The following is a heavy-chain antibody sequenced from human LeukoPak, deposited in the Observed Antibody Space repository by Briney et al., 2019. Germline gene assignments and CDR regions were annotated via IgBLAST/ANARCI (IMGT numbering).Heavy chain of an antibody. CDR1: GFTFSSYA. CDR3: ARDQSYDSSGSWLQH. CDR2: ISYDGSNK. J-gene: IGHJ1*01. D-gene: IGHD3-22*01. Sequence: GGSLRLSCAASGFTFSSYAMHWVRQAPGKGLEWVAVISYDGSNKYYADSVKGRFTISRDNSKNTLYLQMNSLRAEDTAVYYCARDQSYDSSGSWLQHWGQGTLVTVSS. V-gene: IGHV3-30-3*01.